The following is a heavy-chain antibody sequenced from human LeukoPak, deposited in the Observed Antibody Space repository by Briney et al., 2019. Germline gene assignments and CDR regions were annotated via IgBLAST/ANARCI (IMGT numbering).Heavy chain of an antibody. V-gene: IGHV1-2*02. CDR2: INPNSGAT. CDR1: RCAFIAYY. Sequence: GASVKVSCKASRCAFIAYYLHWMRQAPGQGLEWMGWINPNSGATNYAQKFQGRITMTRDTSINTAYMELYSLNSDDTAVYFCARGVLRGSGSFDYWGQGRLVTASS. CDR3: ARGVLRGSGSFDY. J-gene: IGHJ4*03. D-gene: IGHD6-19*01.